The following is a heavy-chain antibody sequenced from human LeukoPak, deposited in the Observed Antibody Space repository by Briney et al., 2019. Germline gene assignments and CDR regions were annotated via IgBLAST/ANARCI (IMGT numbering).Heavy chain of an antibody. CDR3: ARGFGGVIVIPYYFDY. V-gene: IGHV4-30-2*01. CDR1: GRSISSGGYS. D-gene: IGHD3-16*02. J-gene: IGHJ4*02. CDR2: IYHSGST. Sequence: SQTLSLTCAVSGRSISSGGYSWSWIRQPPGKGLEWIGYIYHSGSTYYNPSLKSRVTISVDRSKNQFSLKLSSVTAADTAVYYCARGFGGVIVIPYYFDYWGQGTLVTVSS.